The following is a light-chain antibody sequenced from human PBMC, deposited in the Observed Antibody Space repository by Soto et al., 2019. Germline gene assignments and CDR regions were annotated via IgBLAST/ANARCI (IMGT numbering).Light chain of an antibody. Sequence: QSVLTQPPSVSGSPGQSVTISCTGTSTDFVSYNRVSWYQQPPGTAPKLIIYEASNRPSGVPDRFSGSKSGNTASLTISGLQAADEADYFCSSYSISTAYLFGTGTKVTV. J-gene: IGLJ1*01. V-gene: IGLV2-18*02. CDR1: STDFVSYNR. CDR2: EAS. CDR3: SSYSISTAYL.